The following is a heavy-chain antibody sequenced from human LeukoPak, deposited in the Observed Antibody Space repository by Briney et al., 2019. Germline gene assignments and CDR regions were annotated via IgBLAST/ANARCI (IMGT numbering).Heavy chain of an antibody. D-gene: IGHD4/OR15-4a*01. J-gene: IGHJ4*02. CDR1: GFTFSSYW. CDR3: ARRAGAYSHPYDY. V-gene: IGHV3-7*03. CDR2: IKKDGSEK. Sequence: GGSLRLSCAASGFTFSSYWMSWVRQAPGKGLEWVANIKKDGSEKYYVDSVKGRFTISRDNAKNSLFLQMNSLRAEDTAVYYCARRAGAYSHPYDYWGQGTLVTVSS.